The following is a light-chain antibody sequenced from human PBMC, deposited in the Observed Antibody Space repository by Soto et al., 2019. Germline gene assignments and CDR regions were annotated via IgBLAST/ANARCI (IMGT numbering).Light chain of an antibody. V-gene: IGKV3-20*01. CDR3: QQYGSSLIT. CDR1: QSVSSSS. CDR2: GAS. J-gene: IGKJ5*01. Sequence: EVVLTQYTVTLSLSPGERATLSCRASQSVSSSSLAWYQQKPGQAPRLLIYGASSRATGIPDRFSGSGSGTDFTLTINRLEPEDFAVYYCQQYGSSLITFGQGTRLEIK.